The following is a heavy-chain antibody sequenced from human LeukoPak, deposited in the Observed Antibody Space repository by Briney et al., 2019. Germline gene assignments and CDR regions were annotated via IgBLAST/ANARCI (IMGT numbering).Heavy chain of an antibody. J-gene: IGHJ4*02. CDR1: GFTFSNAW. Sequence: PGGSLRLSCAASGFTFSNAWMSWVRQTPGKGLEWVGRIKSKTDGGTTDYAAPVKGRFTISRDDLKNTLFLQMNSLKIEDTAVYYCATPGVVVAAKFDYWGQGALVTVSS. CDR2: IKSKTDGGTT. D-gene: IGHD2-15*01. CDR3: ATPGVVVAAKFDY. V-gene: IGHV3-15*01.